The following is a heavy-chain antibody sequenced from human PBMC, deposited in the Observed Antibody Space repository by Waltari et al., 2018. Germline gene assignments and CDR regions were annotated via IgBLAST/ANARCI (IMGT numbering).Heavy chain of an antibody. Sequence: EVQLVESGVGLVQPGRSLRLSCTASGFTFGDYAMSWVRQAPGKGLEWVGFIRSKAYGGTTEYAASVKGRFTISRDDSKSIAYLQMNSLKTEDTAVYYCTRIRITIFGVVKIGDYWGQGTLVTVSS. J-gene: IGHJ4*02. CDR1: GFTFGDYA. CDR2: IRSKAYGGTT. D-gene: IGHD3-3*01. CDR3: TRIRITIFGVVKIGDY. V-gene: IGHV3-49*04.